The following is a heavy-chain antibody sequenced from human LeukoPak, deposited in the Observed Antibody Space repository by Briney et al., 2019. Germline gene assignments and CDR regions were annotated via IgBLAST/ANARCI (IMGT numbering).Heavy chain of an antibody. CDR2: ISSNGGST. D-gene: IGHD6-13*01. J-gene: IGHJ4*02. CDR1: GFTFSSYA. V-gene: IGHV3-64*01. Sequence: AGGSLRLSCAASGFTFSSYAMSWVRQAPGKGLEYVSAISSNGGSTYYANSVKGRFTISRDNSNNTLYLQMGSLRAEDMAVYYCARRSSSWFHYFDYWGQGTLVTVSS. CDR3: ARRSSSWFHYFDY.